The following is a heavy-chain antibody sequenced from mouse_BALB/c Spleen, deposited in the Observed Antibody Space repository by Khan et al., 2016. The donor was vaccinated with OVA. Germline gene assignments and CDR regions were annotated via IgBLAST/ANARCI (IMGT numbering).Heavy chain of an antibody. Sequence: QVQLQQPGAELAKPGASVKMSCKASGYTFINYWILWVKQRPGQGLEWIGYINPSTGYTEYNQNFKDMATLTADKSSSKAYMQLGSLTSEGSAVYYCARRGLRWDFDYWGQGTTLTVSS. CDR1: GYTFINYW. D-gene: IGHD1-1*01. CDR3: ARRGLRWDFDY. CDR2: INPSTGYT. J-gene: IGHJ2*01. V-gene: IGHV1-7*01.